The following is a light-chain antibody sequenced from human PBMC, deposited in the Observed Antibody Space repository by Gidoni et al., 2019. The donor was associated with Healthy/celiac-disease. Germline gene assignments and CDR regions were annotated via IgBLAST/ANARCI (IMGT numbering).Light chain of an antibody. CDR2: GAS. CDR1: QSVSTY. CDR3: QQYGSSRT. J-gene: IGKJ1*01. Sequence: EIVLTQSPGTLSLSPGERATLSCRTRQSVSTYLAWYQQKPGQAPRLLIYGASSRATGIPDRFSGSGSGTDFTITISRREPEDFAVYYCQQYGSSRTFGQGTKVEIK. V-gene: IGKV3-20*01.